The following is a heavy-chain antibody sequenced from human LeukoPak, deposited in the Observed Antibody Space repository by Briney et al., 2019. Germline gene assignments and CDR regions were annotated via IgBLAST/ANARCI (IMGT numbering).Heavy chain of an antibody. Sequence: GGSLRLSCAASGFTFSHHWMHWVRQAPGKGLVWVSHISSDESSTTYADSVKGRFTISRDNRKNTLYLQLNSLRVEDTAMYYCTRNPDGRNWFDPWGQGTLVTVSS. V-gene: IGHV3-74*01. CDR3: TRNPDGRNWFDP. CDR1: GFTFSHHW. CDR2: ISSDESST. D-gene: IGHD1-14*01. J-gene: IGHJ5*02.